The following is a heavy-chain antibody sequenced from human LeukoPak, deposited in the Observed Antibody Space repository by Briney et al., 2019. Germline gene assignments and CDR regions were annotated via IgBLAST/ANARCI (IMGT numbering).Heavy chain of an antibody. CDR2: ISSSGSTI. Sequence: GRSLRLSCAASGFTFSDYYTSWIRQAPGKGLEWVSYISSSGSTIYYADSVKGRFTISRDNAKNSLYLQMNSLRAEDTAVYYCAREHSLHYGSGSYYNDFDYWGQGTLVTVSS. CDR3: AREHSLHYGSGSYYNDFDY. V-gene: IGHV3-11*01. D-gene: IGHD3-10*01. J-gene: IGHJ4*02. CDR1: GFTFSDYY.